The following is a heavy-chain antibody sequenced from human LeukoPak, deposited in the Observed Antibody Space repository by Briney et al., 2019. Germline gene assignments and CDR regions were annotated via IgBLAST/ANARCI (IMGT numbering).Heavy chain of an antibody. CDR3: ARLIYYGSGSEFDY. Sequence: PSETLSLTCAVSGYSISSGYYWGWIRQPPGKGLEWIGSIYHSGSTYYNPYLKSRVTVSVDTSKNQFSLKLSSVTAADTAVYYCARLIYYGSGSEFDYWGQGTLVTVSS. CDR2: IYHSGST. CDR1: GYSISSGYY. V-gene: IGHV4-38-2*01. J-gene: IGHJ4*02. D-gene: IGHD3-10*01.